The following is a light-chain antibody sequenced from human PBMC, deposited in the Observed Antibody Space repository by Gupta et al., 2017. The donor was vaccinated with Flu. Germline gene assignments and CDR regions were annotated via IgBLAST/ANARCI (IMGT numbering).Light chain of an antibody. CDR2: DVT. CDR3: CSIIATYTWV. V-gene: IGLV2-11*01. Sequence: GKVPKLIIYDVTKRPSGVPDRFSCSKSGNTASLTISGLQAEDEAAYYCCSIIATYTWVFVVGTKLTFL. J-gene: IGLJ3*02.